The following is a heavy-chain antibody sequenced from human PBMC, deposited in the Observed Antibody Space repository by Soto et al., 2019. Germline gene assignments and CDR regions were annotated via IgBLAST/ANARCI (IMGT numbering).Heavy chain of an antibody. CDR2: VYFSGST. Sequence: SETLSLTCTVSGGSVSSGDYYWSWIRQPPGKGLEWIGHVYFSGSTNYIPSLKSRLTMSVDTAKNQFSLKPNSVTAADTAVYYCARIPVDTYMIYWSDPWGQGTQVTVSS. CDR3: ARIPVDTYMIYWSDP. V-gene: IGHV4-61*08. J-gene: IGHJ5*02. D-gene: IGHD3-16*01. CDR1: GGSVSSGDYY.